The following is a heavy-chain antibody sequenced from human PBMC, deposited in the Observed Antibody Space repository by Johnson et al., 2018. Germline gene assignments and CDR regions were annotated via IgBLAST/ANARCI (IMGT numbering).Heavy chain of an antibody. CDR3: AKDGGYCSSTSCSPYYYYYYMDV. V-gene: IGHV3-30*18. CDR1: GFTFSSYG. J-gene: IGHJ6*03. CDR2: ISYDGSNK. Sequence: QVQLVQSGGGVVQPGRSLRLSCAASGFTFSSYGMHWVRQAPGKGLEWVAVISYDGSNKYYADSVKGRFTISRDNSKNTLYLQMNSLRPEDTAVYYCAKDGGYCSSTSCSPYYYYYYMDVWGKGTTVTVSS. D-gene: IGHD2-2*01.